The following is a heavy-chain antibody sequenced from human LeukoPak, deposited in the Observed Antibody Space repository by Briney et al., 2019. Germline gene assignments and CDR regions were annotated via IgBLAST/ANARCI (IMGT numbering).Heavy chain of an antibody. CDR3: AKEMYYYDSSGYYVGGFDY. CDR2: ISSSSSYI. CDR1: GFTFSSYS. V-gene: IGHV3-21*04. Sequence: PGGSLRLSCAASGFTFSSYSMNWVRQAPGKGLEWVSSISSSSSYIYYADSVKGRFTISRDNAKNSLYLQMNSLRAEDTALYYCAKEMYYYDSSGYYVGGFDYWGQGTLVTVSS. J-gene: IGHJ4*02. D-gene: IGHD3-22*01.